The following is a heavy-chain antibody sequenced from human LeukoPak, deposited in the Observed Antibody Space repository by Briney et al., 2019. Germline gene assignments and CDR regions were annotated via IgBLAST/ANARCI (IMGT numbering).Heavy chain of an antibody. Sequence: GESLKISCKGSGYSFTSYWIGWVRQMPGKGLEWMGIIYPGDSDTRYSPSFQGQVTISADKSISTAYLQWSSLKASDTAMYYCARRIGYGDYCTDCVGAFDIWGQGTMVTVSS. J-gene: IGHJ3*02. D-gene: IGHD4-17*01. CDR1: GYSFTSYW. V-gene: IGHV5-51*01. CDR3: ARRIGYGDYCTDCVGAFDI. CDR2: IYPGDSDT.